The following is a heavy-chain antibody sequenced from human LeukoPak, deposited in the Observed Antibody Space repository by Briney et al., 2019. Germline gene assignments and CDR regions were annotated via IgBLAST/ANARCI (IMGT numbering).Heavy chain of an antibody. J-gene: IGHJ4*02. CDR2: ISTSSSYI. D-gene: IGHD1-14*01. Sequence: GGSLRLSCAASGFTFSSYSMNWVRQAPGKGLEWVSSISTSSSYIHYADSVKGRFTISRDNAKNSPYLQMNSLRAEDTAVYYCARGTLNIPGEHGAFDYWGQGTLVTVSS. V-gene: IGHV3-21*01. CDR3: ARGTLNIPGEHGAFDY. CDR1: GFTFSSYS.